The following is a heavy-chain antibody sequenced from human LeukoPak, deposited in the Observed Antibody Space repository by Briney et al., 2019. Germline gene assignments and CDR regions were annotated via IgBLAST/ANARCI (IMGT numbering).Heavy chain of an antibody. J-gene: IGHJ6*02. V-gene: IGHV4-39*07. CDR3: ATAPILRGEGGEHYKYGMDV. CDR2: IYYSGNT. Sequence: PSETLSPTCTVSGGSISSDTYYWGWIRQPPGKGLEWIASIYYSGNTYHSPSLKSRVTISADTFKNHFSLKLTSVTAADTAVYYCATAPILRGEGGEHYKYGMDVWGQGTTVIVSS. CDR1: GGSISSDTYY. D-gene: IGHD2-2*02.